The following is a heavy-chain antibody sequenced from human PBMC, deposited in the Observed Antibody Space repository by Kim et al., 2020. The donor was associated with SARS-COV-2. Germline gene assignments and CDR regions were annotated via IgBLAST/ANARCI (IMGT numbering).Heavy chain of an antibody. CDR2: MNPNSGNT. CDR1: GYTFTSYD. J-gene: IGHJ6*02. V-gene: IGHV1-8*01. D-gene: IGHD5-18*01. Sequence: ASVKVSCKASGYTFTSYDINWVRQATGQGLEWMGWMNPNSGNTGYAQKFQGRVTMTRNTSISTAYMELSSLRSEDTAVYYCARANDKWIQLWSPDYYYGMDVWGQGTTVTVSS. CDR3: ARANDKWIQLWSPDYYYGMDV.